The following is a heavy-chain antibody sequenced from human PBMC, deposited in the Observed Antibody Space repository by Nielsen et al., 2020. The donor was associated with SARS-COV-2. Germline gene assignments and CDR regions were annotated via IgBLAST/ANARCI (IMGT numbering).Heavy chain of an antibody. J-gene: IGHJ5*02. CDR3: ARDGLYYDFWSGYYGLDP. CDR1: GGSISSYY. CDR2: IYHSGST. D-gene: IGHD3-3*01. V-gene: IGHV4-59*12. Sequence: SETLSLTCTVSGGSISSYYWSWIRQPPGKGLEWIGYIYHSGSTNYNPSLKSRVTISVDKSKNQFSLKLCSVTAADTAVYYCARDGLYYDFWSGYYGLDPWGQGTLVTVSS.